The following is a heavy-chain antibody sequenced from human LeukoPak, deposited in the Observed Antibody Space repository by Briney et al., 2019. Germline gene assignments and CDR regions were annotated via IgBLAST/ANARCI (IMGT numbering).Heavy chain of an antibody. J-gene: IGHJ4*02. Sequence: GASVKVSCKASGYTFTSYGISWVRQAPGQGLEWMGGIIPIFGTANYAQKFQGRVTITADESTSTAYMELSSLRSEDTAVYYCARGGSSSSPFDYWGQGTLVTVSS. V-gene: IGHV1-69*13. CDR1: GYTFTSYG. CDR3: ARGGSSSSPFDY. CDR2: IIPIFGTA. D-gene: IGHD6-6*01.